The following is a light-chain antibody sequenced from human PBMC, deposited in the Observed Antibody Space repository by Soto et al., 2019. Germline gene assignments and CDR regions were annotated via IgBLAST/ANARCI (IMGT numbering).Light chain of an antibody. CDR2: DVS. CDR3: SSYAGSLYV. CDR1: SGDIGDYNY. V-gene: IGLV2-8*01. J-gene: IGLJ1*01. Sequence: QSALTQPASVSGSPGQSITISCVGTSGDIGDYNYVSWYQQHPGKVPKLMIYDVSKRPSGVPDRFSGSKSGNTASLTVSGLQAEDEADYYCSSYAGSLYVFGTGTKVTVL.